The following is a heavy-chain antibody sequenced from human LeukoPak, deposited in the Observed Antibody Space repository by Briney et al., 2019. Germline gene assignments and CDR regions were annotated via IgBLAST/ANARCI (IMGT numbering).Heavy chain of an antibody. CDR3: ARDGKDSGYGLADY. D-gene: IGHD5-12*01. CDR1: GFTFSSYA. CDR2: INPNSGGT. Sequence: GGSLRLSCAASGFTFSSYAMHWVRQAPGKGLEWMGRINPNSGGTNYAQKFQGRVTMTRDTSISTAYMELSRLRSDDTAVYYCARDGKDSGYGLADYWGQGTLVTVSS. V-gene: IGHV1-2*06. J-gene: IGHJ4*02.